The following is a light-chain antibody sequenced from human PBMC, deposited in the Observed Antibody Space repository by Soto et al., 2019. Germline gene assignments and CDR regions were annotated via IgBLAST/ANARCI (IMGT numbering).Light chain of an antibody. CDR1: QSVSSSH. CDR2: GAS. V-gene: IGKV3-20*01. J-gene: IGKJ4*01. CDR3: QQYGSSQGT. Sequence: EIVLTQSPGTLSLSSGERATLSCRASQSVSSSHLARYQQKPGQAPRLLIYGASSRATGIPDRFSGSGSGTDFPLTISRLEPEDFPVYYCQQYGSSQGTFGGGTKVEIK.